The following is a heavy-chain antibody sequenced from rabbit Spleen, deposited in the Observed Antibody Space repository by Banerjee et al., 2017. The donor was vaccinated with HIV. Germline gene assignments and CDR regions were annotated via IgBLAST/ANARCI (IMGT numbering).Heavy chain of an antibody. J-gene: IGHJ3*01. CDR1: GFSFSSSYY. D-gene: IGHD8-1*01. CDR2: IYAGSSGST. V-gene: IGHV1S45*01. Sequence: QEQLEESGGDLVKPEGSLTLTCTASGFSFSSSYYMCWVRQAPGKGLECIACIYAGSSGSTWYATWAKGRFTISRTSSTTVTLRMTSLTAADTATYFCARDTGSSFSTYGMDLWGQGTLVTVS. CDR3: ARDTGSSFSTYGMDL.